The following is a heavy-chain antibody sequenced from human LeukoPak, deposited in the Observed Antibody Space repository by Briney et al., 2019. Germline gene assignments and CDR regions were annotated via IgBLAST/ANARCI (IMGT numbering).Heavy chain of an antibody. D-gene: IGHD3-22*01. J-gene: IGHJ4*02. V-gene: IGHV1-2*02. CDR2: INPNSGGT. CDR1: GYTFTGYY. CDR3: ASNYYDSSGYYDFDY. Sequence: ASVKVSCKASGYTFTGYYMHWVRQAPGQGLEWMGWINPNSGGTNDAQKFQGRVTMTRDTSISTAYMELSRLRSDDTAVYYCASNYYDSSGYYDFDYWGQGTLVTVSS.